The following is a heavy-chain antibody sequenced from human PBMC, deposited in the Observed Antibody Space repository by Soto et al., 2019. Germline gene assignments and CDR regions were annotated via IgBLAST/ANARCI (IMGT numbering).Heavy chain of an antibody. CDR2: ISYDGSNK. CDR1: GFTFSSYA. D-gene: IGHD3-22*01. CDR3: ATSFYYDSSSTQIRRLENAFDI. V-gene: IGHV3-30-3*01. Sequence: GGSLRLSCAASGFTFSSYAMHWVRQAPGKGLEWVAVISYDGSNKYYADSVKGRFTISRDNSKNTLYLQMNSLRAEDTAVYYCATSFYYDSSSTQIRRLENAFDIWGQGTMVTVSS. J-gene: IGHJ3*02.